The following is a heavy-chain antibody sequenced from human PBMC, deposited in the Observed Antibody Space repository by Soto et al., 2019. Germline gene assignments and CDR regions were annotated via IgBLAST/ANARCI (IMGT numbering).Heavy chain of an antibody. CDR2: INPNSGGT. V-gene: IGHV1-2*02. Sequence: ASVKVSCKASAYTFTGYYMHWVRQAPGQGLEWMGWINPNSGGTNYAQKFQGRVTMTRDTSISTAYMELSRLRSDDTAVYYCARDSDSRIAAAGTPYWGQGTPVTVSS. CDR1: AYTFTGYY. J-gene: IGHJ4*02. D-gene: IGHD6-13*01. CDR3: ARDSDSRIAAAGTPY.